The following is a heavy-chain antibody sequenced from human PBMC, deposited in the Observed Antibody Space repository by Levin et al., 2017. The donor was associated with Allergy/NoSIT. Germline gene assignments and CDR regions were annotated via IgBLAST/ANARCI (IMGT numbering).Heavy chain of an antibody. CDR2: IWYDGSNK. V-gene: IGHV3-33*01. D-gene: IGHD1-14*01. CDR3: ARDLTGTTDGDYYYYGMDV. CDR1: GFTFSSYG. Sequence: GESLKISCAASGFTFSSYGMHWVRQAPGKGLEWVAVIWYDGSNKYYADSVKGRFTISRDNSKNTLYLQMNSLRAEDTAVYYCARDLTGTTDGDYYYYGMDVWGQGTTVTVSS. J-gene: IGHJ6*02.